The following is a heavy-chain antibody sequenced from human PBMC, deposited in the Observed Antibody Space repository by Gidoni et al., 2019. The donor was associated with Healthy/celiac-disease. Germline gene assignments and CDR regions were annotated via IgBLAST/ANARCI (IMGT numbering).Heavy chain of an antibody. CDR2: IWYDGSNK. Sequence: QVQLVESGGGVVQPGRSLRLSCAASGFTFSSHGLHWVRQAPGKGLAWVAVIWYDGSNKYYADSVKGRFTISRDNSKNTLYLQMNSLRAEDTAVYYCARDSTYYDFWSGYRNYFDYWGQGTLVTVSS. CDR3: ARDSTYYDFWSGYRNYFDY. J-gene: IGHJ4*02. V-gene: IGHV3-33*01. D-gene: IGHD3-3*01. CDR1: GFTFSSHG.